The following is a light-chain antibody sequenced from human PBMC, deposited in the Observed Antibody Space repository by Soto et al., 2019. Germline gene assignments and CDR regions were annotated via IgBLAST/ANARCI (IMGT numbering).Light chain of an antibody. Sequence: AIRMTQSPSSFSASTGDRVTITCRASQGISSYLAWYQQKPGKAPKLLISAASTLQSGITSRFSGSGSGTDFTLTISCLQSEDFATYYCQQYYSYPRTFGQGTKVEIK. CDR1: QGISSY. J-gene: IGKJ1*01. V-gene: IGKV1-8*01. CDR3: QQYYSYPRT. CDR2: AAS.